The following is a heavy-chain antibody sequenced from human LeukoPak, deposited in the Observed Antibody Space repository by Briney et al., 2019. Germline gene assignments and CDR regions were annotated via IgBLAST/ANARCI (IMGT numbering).Heavy chain of an antibody. D-gene: IGHD6-19*01. CDR3: ARYIYSSGWCFDY. Sequence: GGSLRLSCAASGFTFSSYWMSWVRQAPGKGLEWVANIKQDGSEKYYVDSVKGRFTTSRDNAKNSLYLQMNSLRAEDTAVYYCARYIYSSGWCFDYWGQGTLVTVSS. V-gene: IGHV3-7*01. CDR1: GFTFSSYW. CDR2: IKQDGSEK. J-gene: IGHJ4*02.